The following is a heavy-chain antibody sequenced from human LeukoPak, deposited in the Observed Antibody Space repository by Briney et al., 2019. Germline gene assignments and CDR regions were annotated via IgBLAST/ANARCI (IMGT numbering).Heavy chain of an antibody. V-gene: IGHV4-34*01. J-gene: IGHJ4*02. CDR1: GGSFSGYY. CDR2: INHSGST. Sequence: SETLSLTCAVYGGSFSGYYWSWIRQPPGKGLEWIGEINHSGSTNYNPSLKSRVTISVDTSKNQFSLKLSSVTAADTAVYYCARPRYSGSYWGIDYWGQGTLVTVSS. D-gene: IGHD1-26*01. CDR3: ARPRYSGSYWGIDY.